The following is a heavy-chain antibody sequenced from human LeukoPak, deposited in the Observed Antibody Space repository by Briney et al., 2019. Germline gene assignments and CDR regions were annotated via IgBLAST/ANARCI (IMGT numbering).Heavy chain of an antibody. D-gene: IGHD3-10*01. CDR1: GYTFTSYY. Sequence: ASVKVSCKASGYTFTSYYMHWVRQAPGQGLEWMGIINPSGGSTSYAQKFQGRVTMTRDTSTSTVYMELSSLRSEDTAVYYCARAPITMVRGVIIWEVQEYYYYGMDVWGQGTTVTVSS. CDR2: INPSGGST. V-gene: IGHV1-46*01. J-gene: IGHJ6*02. CDR3: ARAPITMVRGVIIWEVQEYYYYGMDV.